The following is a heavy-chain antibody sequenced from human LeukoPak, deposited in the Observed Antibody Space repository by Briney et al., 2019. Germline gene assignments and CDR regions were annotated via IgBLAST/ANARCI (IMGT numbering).Heavy chain of an antibody. CDR3: ARSSVYGYYFDY. CDR2: ISSNVGTI. Sequence: PVGSLRLSCAPSRFTFITDVMQWGPQAPGKGLEYVSAISSNVGTIHYANSLKGRFTISRDNYKKPLYLQMGSLRTEDMAVYLCARSSVYGYYFDYWGQGTLVTVSS. V-gene: IGHV3-64*01. J-gene: IGHJ4*02. CDR1: RFTFITDV. D-gene: IGHD3-22*01.